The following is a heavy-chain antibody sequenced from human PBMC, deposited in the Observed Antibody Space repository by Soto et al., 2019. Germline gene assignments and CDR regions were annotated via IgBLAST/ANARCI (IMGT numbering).Heavy chain of an antibody. Sequence: QVHLVQSGGEVKKTGPSVTVSCKASGYRLASFVIGGVRQAPGQGLEWVGWISAYNGNPRYAQKLQGRVTMTTDTSTSTAYMELSSLKTDDTAVYYCARERVTLVRGPQNRFDPWGQGTRVTVSS. V-gene: IGHV1-18*01. D-gene: IGHD3-10*01. J-gene: IGHJ5*02. CDR2: ISAYNGNP. CDR3: ARERVTLVRGPQNRFDP. CDR1: GYRLASFV.